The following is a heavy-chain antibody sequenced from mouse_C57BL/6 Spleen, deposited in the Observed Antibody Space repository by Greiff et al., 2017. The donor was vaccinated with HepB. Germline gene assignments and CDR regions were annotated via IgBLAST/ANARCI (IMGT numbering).Heavy chain of an antibody. Sequence: VKLMESGPGLVQPSQSLSITCTVSGFSLTSYGVHWVRQSPGKGLEWLGVIWRGGSTDYNAAFMSRLSITKDNSKSQVFFKMNSLQADDTAIYYCAKKGYYGSNGYFDYWGQGTTLTVSS. CDR2: IWRGGST. V-gene: IGHV2-5*01. CDR1: GFSLTSYG. CDR3: AKKGYYGSNGYFDY. D-gene: IGHD1-1*01. J-gene: IGHJ2*01.